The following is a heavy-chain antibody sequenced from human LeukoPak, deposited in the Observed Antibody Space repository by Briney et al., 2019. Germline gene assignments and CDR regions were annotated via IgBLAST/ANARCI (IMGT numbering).Heavy chain of an antibody. J-gene: IGHJ5*02. D-gene: IGHD3-10*01. Sequence: SETLSLTCAVYGGSFSGYYWSWIRQPPGKGLEWIGYIYYSGSTNYNPSLKSRVTISVDTSKNQFSLKLSPVTAADTAVYYCARRVTMVRGVITNNWFDPWGQGTLVTVSS. CDR3: ARRVTMVRGVITNNWFDP. CDR2: IYYSGST. V-gene: IGHV4-59*08. CDR1: GGSFSGYY.